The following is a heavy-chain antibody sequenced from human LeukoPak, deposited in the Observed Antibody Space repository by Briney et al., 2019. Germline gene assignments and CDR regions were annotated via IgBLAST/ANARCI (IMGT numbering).Heavy chain of an antibody. J-gene: IGHJ5*02. Sequence: GGSLRLSCAASGFTFSSYWMSWVRQAPGKGLEWVSAISGSGGGTYYADSVKGRFTISRDNSKNTLYLQMSSLRAEDTAVYYCAKEPSYCTNGVCYSRVFDRWGQGTLVTVSS. CDR3: AKEPSYCTNGVCYSRVFDR. CDR1: GFTFSSYW. V-gene: IGHV3-23*01. CDR2: ISGSGGGT. D-gene: IGHD2-8*01.